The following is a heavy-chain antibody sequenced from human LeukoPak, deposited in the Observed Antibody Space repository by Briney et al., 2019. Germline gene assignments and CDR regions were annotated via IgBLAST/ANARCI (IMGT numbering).Heavy chain of an antibody. J-gene: IGHJ6*02. Sequence: ASVKVSCKASGYTFTSYYMHWVRQAPGQGLEWMGIINPSGGSTSYAQKFQGRVTMTRDTSTSTVYMELSSLGSGDTAVYYCARARNLVVVVAATPLRYYYYGMDVWGQGTTVTVSS. CDR1: GYTFTSYY. CDR3: ARARNLVVVVAATPLRYYYYGMDV. D-gene: IGHD2-15*01. CDR2: INPSGGST. V-gene: IGHV1-46*01.